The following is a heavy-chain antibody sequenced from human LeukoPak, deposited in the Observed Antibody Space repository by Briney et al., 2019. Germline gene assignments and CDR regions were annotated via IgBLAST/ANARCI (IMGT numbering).Heavy chain of an antibody. CDR2: IYYSGST. CDR1: GGSITSSSYY. CDR3: AATYSSWNWFDP. D-gene: IGHD6-6*01. J-gene: IGHJ5*02. V-gene: IGHV4-39*07. Sequence: SETLSLTCTVSGGSITSSSYYWGWIRQPPGKGLEWIGNIYYSGSTYYNPSLKSRVTISVDTSKNQFSLKLRSVTAADTAVYYCAATYSSWNWFDPWGQGTLVTVSS.